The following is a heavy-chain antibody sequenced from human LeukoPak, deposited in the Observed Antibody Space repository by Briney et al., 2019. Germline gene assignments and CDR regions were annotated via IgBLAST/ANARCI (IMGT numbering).Heavy chain of an antibody. CDR1: GGSISSYY. D-gene: IGHD4-11*01. V-gene: IGHV4-59*12. CDR3: APMDNYRDY. Sequence: SETLSLTCTVSGGSISSYYWSWIRQPPGKGLEWIGYIYYSGSTNYNPSLKSRVTISVDTSKNQFSLKLSSVTAADTAVYYCAPMDNYRDYWGQGILVTVSS. J-gene: IGHJ4*02. CDR2: IYYSGST.